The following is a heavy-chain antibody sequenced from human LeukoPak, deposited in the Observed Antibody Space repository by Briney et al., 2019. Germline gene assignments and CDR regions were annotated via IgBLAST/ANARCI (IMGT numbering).Heavy chain of an antibody. J-gene: IGHJ6*03. CDR2: IIPIFGTA. CDR1: GGTFSSYA. D-gene: IGHD1-7*01. Sequence: SVKVSCKASGGTFSSYAISWVRQAPGQGLEWMGGIIPIFGTANYAQKFQGRVTITADESTSTAYMELSSLRSEDTAVYYCARSDWNYDYYYYYMDVWGKGTTVTVSS. CDR3: ARSDWNYDYYYYYMDV. V-gene: IGHV1-69*13.